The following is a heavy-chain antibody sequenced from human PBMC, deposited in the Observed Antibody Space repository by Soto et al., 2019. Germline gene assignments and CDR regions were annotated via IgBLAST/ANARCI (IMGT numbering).Heavy chain of an antibody. J-gene: IGHJ4*02. Sequence: PGGSLRLSCAASGFTFSSYAMSWVRQAPGKGLEWVSAISGSGGSTYYADSVKGRFTISRDNSKNTLYLQMNSLRAEDTAVYYCAKMAVVPAARWNELEDYWGQGTLVTVSS. CDR2: ISGSGGST. CDR3: AKMAVVPAARWNELEDY. D-gene: IGHD2-2*01. V-gene: IGHV3-23*01. CDR1: GFTFSSYA.